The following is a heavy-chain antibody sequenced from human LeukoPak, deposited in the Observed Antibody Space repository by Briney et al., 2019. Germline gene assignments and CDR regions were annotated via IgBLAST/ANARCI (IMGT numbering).Heavy chain of an antibody. CDR3: ARGADGVSSNSRGWFDP. V-gene: IGHV3-11*04. CDR2: ISSSGSTI. CDR1: GFTFSDYY. Sequence: GGSLRLSCAASGFTFSDYYMSWIRQAPGKGLEWVSYISSSGSTIYYADSVKGRFNISRDNAKNSLFLQMNSLRAEDTAVYSCARGADGVSSNSRGWFDPWGQGTLVTVSS. J-gene: IGHJ5*02. D-gene: IGHD2-15*01.